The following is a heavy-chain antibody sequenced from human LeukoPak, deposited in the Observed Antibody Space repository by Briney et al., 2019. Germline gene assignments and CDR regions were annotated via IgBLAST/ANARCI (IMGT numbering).Heavy chain of an antibody. CDR2: IGASGGST. J-gene: IGHJ4*02. D-gene: IGHD3-9*01. CDR3: AKAKGYDILTGLDY. V-gene: IGHV3-23*01. Sequence: GGSLRLSCATSGFTFSSYAMSWVRQAPGKGLEWVSGIGASGGSTYYADSVKGRFTISRDNSKNTLYLQMNSLRTEDTAVYYCAKAKGYDILTGLDYWGQGALVSASS. CDR1: GFTFSSYA.